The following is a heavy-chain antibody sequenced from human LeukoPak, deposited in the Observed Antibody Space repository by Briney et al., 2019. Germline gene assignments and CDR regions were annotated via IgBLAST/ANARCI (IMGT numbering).Heavy chain of an antibody. V-gene: IGHV4-59*08. D-gene: IGHD6-19*01. CDR1: GGSISSSY. Sequence: SESLSLTCTVAGGSISSSYWSWIRQPPGKGLEWIVCIYDSGSTNYNPSLRRRVTISVDTSKKQFSLKLSPVTAPDPHLNYCASRLVAGDYNCFDPWGQETLVTVSS. J-gene: IGHJ5*02. CDR3: ASRLVAGDYNCFDP. CDR2: IYDSGST.